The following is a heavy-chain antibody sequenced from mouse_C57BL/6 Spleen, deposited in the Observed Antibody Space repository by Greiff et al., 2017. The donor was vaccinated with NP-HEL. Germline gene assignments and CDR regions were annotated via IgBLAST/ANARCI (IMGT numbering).Heavy chain of an antibody. J-gene: IGHJ1*03. CDR2: IYPGDGDT. D-gene: IGHD1-1*01. Sequence: QVQLQQSGAELVKPGASVKISCKASGYAFSSYWMNWVKQRPGKGLEWIGQIYPGDGDTNYNGKFKGKATLTADKSSSTAYMQLSSLTSEDSAVYFCARGSSYLWYFDVWGTGTTVTVSS. CDR1: GYAFSSYW. V-gene: IGHV1-80*01. CDR3: ARGSSYLWYFDV.